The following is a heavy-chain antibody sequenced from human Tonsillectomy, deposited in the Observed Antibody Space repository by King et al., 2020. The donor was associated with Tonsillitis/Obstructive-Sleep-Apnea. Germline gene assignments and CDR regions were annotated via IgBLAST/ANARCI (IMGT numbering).Heavy chain of an antibody. V-gene: IGHV4-39*01. CDR3: ARLYHWNSISDP. J-gene: IGHJ5*02. Sequence: QLQESGPGLVKPSETLSLTCTVSGGSISSSTYYWGWIRQPPGKGLGWIGTISYSGSTYYNPSLKSRVTIYVATSKKQFSLNLSSVTAADTAVYYCARLYHWNSISDPWGQGTLVTVSS. CDR2: ISYSGST. D-gene: IGHD2/OR15-2a*01. CDR1: GGSISSSTYY.